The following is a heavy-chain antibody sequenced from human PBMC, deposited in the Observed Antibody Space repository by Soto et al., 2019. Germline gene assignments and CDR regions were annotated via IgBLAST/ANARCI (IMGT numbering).Heavy chain of an antibody. Sequence: GGSLRLSCAASGFTFIRYSMNWVRQAPGKGLEWVSSISSSSSYIYYADSVKGRFTISRDNAKNSLYLQMNSLRAEDTAVYYCARDAGNYYGSGSYYKGVDYWGQGTLVTVSS. CDR3: ARDAGNYYGSGSYYKGVDY. V-gene: IGHV3-21*01. J-gene: IGHJ4*02. CDR1: GFTFIRYS. CDR2: ISSSSSYI. D-gene: IGHD3-10*01.